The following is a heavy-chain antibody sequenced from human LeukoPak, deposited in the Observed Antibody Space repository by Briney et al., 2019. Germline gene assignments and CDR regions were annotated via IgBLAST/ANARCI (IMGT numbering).Heavy chain of an antibody. CDR1: GGTFSIYA. Sequence: ASVKVSFKASGGTFSIYAISWVRQAPGQGLEWMGGIIPIFGTANYAQKFQGRVTITADESTSTAYMELSSLRSEDTAVYYCARTKSYDSSGYYSFDYWGQGTLVTVSS. J-gene: IGHJ4*02. CDR3: ARTKSYDSSGYYSFDY. V-gene: IGHV1-69*13. D-gene: IGHD3-22*01. CDR2: IIPIFGTA.